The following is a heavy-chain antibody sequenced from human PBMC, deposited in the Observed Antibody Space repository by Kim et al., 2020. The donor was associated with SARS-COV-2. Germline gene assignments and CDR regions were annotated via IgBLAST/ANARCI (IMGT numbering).Heavy chain of an antibody. D-gene: IGHD5-18*01. J-gene: IGHJ6*02. CDR2: IYYNGST. V-gene: IGHV4-59*01. CDR3: ARDRAGYSYGPNYYYYGMDV. Sequence: SETLSLTCTVSGVSISSYYWSWIRQPPGKGLEWIGYIYYNGSTNYNPSLKSRVTISVDTSKNQFCLKLSSVTAADTAVYYCARDRAGYSYGPNYYYYGMDVWGQGTTVTVSS. CDR1: GVSISSYY.